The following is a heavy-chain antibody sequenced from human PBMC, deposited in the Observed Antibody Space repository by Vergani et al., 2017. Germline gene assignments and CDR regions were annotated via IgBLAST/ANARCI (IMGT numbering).Heavy chain of an antibody. CDR2: ISGSGGST. J-gene: IGHJ6*03. Sequence: EVQLLESGGGSVQPGESLRLSCVASGFRFREHGMNWVRQAPGKGLEWVSAISGSGGSTYYADSVKGRFTISRDNSKNTLYLQMNSLRAEDTAVYYCAKKRQRLWSGYYYMDVWGKGTTVTVSS. CDR3: AKKRQRLWSGYYYMDV. V-gene: IGHV3-23*01. CDR1: GFRFREHG. D-gene: IGHD2-21*01.